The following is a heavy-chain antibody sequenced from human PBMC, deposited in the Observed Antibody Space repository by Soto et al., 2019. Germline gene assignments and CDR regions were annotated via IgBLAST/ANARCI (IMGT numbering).Heavy chain of an antibody. J-gene: IGHJ6*02. Sequence: QVQLMQSGAEVKKPGSSVKVSCKASGGTFSTSAISWVRQAPGESLEWVGGIMPVFATPDYAQKFQGRVTISADESTSTASLELTSLTTDDTPVYYCARDKARQQLGGNYYYILDVLGQGSAITVS. CDR1: GGTFSTSA. CDR2: IMPVFATP. CDR3: ARDKARQQLGGNYYYILDV. D-gene: IGHD3-3*02. V-gene: IGHV1-69*12.